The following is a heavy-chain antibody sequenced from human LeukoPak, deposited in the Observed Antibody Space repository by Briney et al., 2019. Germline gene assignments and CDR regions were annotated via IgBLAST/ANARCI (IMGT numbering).Heavy chain of an antibody. V-gene: IGHV3-7*01. J-gene: IGHJ4*02. Sequence: GGSLRLSCAASGFTFSSYGMHWVRQAPGKGLEWVANINPDGSERGLVDSVGGRFTISRDSAKNSVYLQMNSLGPEDTAVYYCARDPAYGALDYWGQGTLVIVSS. CDR1: GFTFSSYG. CDR2: INPDGSER. CDR3: ARDPAYGALDY. D-gene: IGHD4-17*01.